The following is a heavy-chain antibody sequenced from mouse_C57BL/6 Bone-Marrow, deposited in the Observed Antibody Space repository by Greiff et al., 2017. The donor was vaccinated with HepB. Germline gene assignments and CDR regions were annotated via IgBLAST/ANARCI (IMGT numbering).Heavy chain of an antibody. CDR3: ARDAYPDAMDY. CDR1: GYAFSSSW. CDR2: IYPGDGDT. D-gene: IGHD2-10*01. J-gene: IGHJ4*01. V-gene: IGHV1-82*01. Sequence: VQLQQSGPELVKPGASVKISCKASGYAFSSSWMNWVKQRPGKGLEWIGRIYPGDGDTNYNGKFKGKATLTADKSSSTAYMQLSSLTSEDSAVYFCARDAYPDAMDYWGQGTSVTVSS.